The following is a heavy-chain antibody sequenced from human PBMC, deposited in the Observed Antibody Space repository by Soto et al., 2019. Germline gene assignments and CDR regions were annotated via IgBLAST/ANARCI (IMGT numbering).Heavy chain of an antibody. J-gene: IGHJ4*02. CDR1: GGSFSGYY. V-gene: IGHV4-34*01. D-gene: IGHD6-19*01. CDR2: INHSGST. CDR3: ASKQWLVPFDY. Sequence: PSETLSLTCAVYGGSFSGYYWSWIRQPPGKGLEWIGEINHSGSTNYNPSLKSRVTISVDTSKNQFSLKLSSVTAADTAVYYCASKQWLVPFDYWGQGTLVTVSS.